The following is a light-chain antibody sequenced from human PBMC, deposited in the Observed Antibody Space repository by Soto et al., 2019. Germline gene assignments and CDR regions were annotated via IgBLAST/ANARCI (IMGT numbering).Light chain of an antibody. CDR3: SSYTNINTRACV. CDR1: SGDIGSYNR. J-gene: IGLJ1*01. CDR2: EVT. V-gene: IGLV2-14*01. Sequence: QSVLTQPASVSGSPGQSITISCTGTSGDIGSYNRVSWYQPHPGKAPKLRIYEVTDRPSGVSNRFSGSKSGNTASLTISGLQAEDEAEYYCSSYTNINTRACVFGTGTKVTVL.